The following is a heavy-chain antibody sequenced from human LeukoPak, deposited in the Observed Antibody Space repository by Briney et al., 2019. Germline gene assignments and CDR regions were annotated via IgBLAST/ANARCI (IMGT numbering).Heavy chain of an antibody. CDR2: IYHSGST. CDR1: GGSISSSNW. CDR3: ASPPTYYYDSSGYYP. D-gene: IGHD3-22*01. J-gene: IGHJ5*02. V-gene: IGHV4-4*02. Sequence: PSETLSLTCSVSGGSISSSNWWSWVRQPPGKGLEWIGEIYHSGSTNYNPSLKSRVTISVDKSKNQFSLKLSSVTAADTAVYYCASPPTYYYDSSGYYPWGQGTLVTVSS.